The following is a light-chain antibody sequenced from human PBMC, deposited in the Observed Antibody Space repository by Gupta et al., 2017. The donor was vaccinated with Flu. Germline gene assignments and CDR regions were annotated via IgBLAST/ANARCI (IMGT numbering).Light chain of an antibody. J-gene: IGLJ2*01. Sequence: QAVVTQEPSLTVSPGGPVTLTCGSSTGAVTRGNYPYWFQQKPGKAPRTLIYDTSNKPSWTPARFSGSLLGGKAALTLSGAQAEEEAEYYCLLSYRGARDVVFGGGTKLTVL. CDR1: TGAVTRGNY. CDR3: LLSYRGARDVV. V-gene: IGLV7-46*01. CDR2: DTS.